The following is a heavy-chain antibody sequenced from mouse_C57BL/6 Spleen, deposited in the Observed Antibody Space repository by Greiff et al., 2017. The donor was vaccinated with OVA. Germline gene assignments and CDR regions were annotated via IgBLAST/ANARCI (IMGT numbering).Heavy chain of an antibody. D-gene: IGHD2-3*01. Sequence: VQLQQSGPGLVAPSQSLSITCTVSGFSLTSYGVHWVRQPPGKGLEWLVVIWSDGSTTYNSALKSRLSISKDNSKSQVFLKMNSLQTDDTAMYDCARHDGYLYAMDYWGQGTSVTVSS. J-gene: IGHJ4*01. CDR3: ARHDGYLYAMDY. CDR1: GFSLTSYG. CDR2: IWSDGST. V-gene: IGHV2-6-1*01.